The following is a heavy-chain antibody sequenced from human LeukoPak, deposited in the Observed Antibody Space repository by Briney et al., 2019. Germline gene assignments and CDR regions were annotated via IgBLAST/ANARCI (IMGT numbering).Heavy chain of an antibody. Sequence: TLSLTCTVSGGSISSGGYYWSWIRQHPGKGLEWIGYIYYSGSTYYNPSLKSRVTISVDTSKNQFSLKLSSVTAADTAVYYCARDIITMVRGVILNWFDPWGQGTLVTVSS. CDR3: ARDIITMVRGVILNWFDP. CDR1: GGSISSGGYY. D-gene: IGHD3-10*01. V-gene: IGHV4-31*03. CDR2: IYYSGST. J-gene: IGHJ5*02.